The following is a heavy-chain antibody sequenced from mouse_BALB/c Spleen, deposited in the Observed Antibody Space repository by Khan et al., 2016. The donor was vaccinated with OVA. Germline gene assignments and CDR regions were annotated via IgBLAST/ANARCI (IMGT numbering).Heavy chain of an antibody. CDR2: IDPENGNT. V-gene: IGHV14-1*02. CDR1: GFNIRDYY. D-gene: IGHD2-3*01. Sequence: VRLQQSGTELVRPGAFVRLSCKASGFNIRDYYIHWVKQRPEQGLEWIGWIDPENGNTISDPKFQGKASITADTSSNTAYLQVSSLTSEDTAVYYCARVGYSPWFAYRGQGTLVTVSA. CDR3: ARVGYSPWFAY. J-gene: IGHJ3*01.